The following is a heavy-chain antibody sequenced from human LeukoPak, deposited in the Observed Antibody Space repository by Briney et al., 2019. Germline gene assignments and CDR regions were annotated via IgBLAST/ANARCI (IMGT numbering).Heavy chain of an antibody. J-gene: IGHJ2*01. V-gene: IGHV4-30-2*01. CDR2: IYHSGST. Sequence: PSETLSLTCAVSGGSISSGGYSWSWIRQPPGKGLEWIGYIYHSGSTYYNPSLKSRVTISVDMSKNQFSLKQTSVTAADTAVYYCARYGGAVAGTTWYFNLWGRGTLVTVSS. D-gene: IGHD6-19*01. CDR3: ARYGGAVAGTTWYFNL. CDR1: GGSISSGGYS.